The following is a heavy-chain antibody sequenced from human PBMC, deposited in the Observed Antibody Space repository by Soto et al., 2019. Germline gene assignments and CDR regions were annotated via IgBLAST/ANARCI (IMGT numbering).Heavy chain of an antibody. D-gene: IGHD3-22*01. V-gene: IGHV3-30*18. CDR2: ISYDGSNK. Sequence: PGGSLRLSCAASGFTFSSYGMHWVRQAPGQGLEWVAVISYDGSNKYYADSVKGRFTISRDNSKNTLYLQMNSLRAEDTAVYYCAKDLYRINYDSSGVTPGYWGQGTLVTVSS. J-gene: IGHJ4*02. CDR1: GFTFSSYG. CDR3: AKDLYRINYDSSGVTPGY.